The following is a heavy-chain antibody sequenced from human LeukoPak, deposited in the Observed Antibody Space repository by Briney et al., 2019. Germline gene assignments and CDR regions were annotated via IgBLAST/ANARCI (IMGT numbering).Heavy chain of an antibody. CDR3: ARDRGHDSSRYYYYYFDY. Sequence: ASVKVSCKASGGTFSSYAISWVRQAPGQGLEWMRRIIPILGIANYAQKFQGRVTITADKSTSTAYMELSSLRSEDTGVYYCARDRGHDSSRYYYYYFDYWGQGTLVTVSS. CDR2: IIPILGIA. D-gene: IGHD3-22*01. J-gene: IGHJ4*02. V-gene: IGHV1-69*04. CDR1: GGTFSSYA.